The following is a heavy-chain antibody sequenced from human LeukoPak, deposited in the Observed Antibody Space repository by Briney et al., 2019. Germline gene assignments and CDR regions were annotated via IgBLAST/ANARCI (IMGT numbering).Heavy chain of an antibody. J-gene: IGHJ3*02. CDR3: ARPQLWLHDAFDI. CDR2: IYHSGST. CDR1: GYSISSGYY. V-gene: IGHV4-38-2*02. D-gene: IGHD5-18*01. Sequence: SETLSLTCTVSGYSISSGYYWGWIRQPPGKGLEWIGSIYHSGSTYYNPSLKSRVTISVDMSKNQVSLKLSSVTAADTAVYYCARPQLWLHDAFDIWGQGTMVTVSS.